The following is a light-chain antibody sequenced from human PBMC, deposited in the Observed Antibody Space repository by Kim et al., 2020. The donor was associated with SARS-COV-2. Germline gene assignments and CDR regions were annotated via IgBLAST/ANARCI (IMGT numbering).Light chain of an antibody. CDR1: GGYIASNH. J-gene: IGLJ3*02. CDR3: QSYDNRNPWV. V-gene: IGLV6-57*01. Sequence: KKVTISCTRTGGYIASNHVQWYQQRPGSSPSLLIYESDQRPSGVPDRFSGSIDRSSNSASLTISGLKTEDEADYFCQSYDNRNPWVFGGGTQLTVL. CDR2: ESD.